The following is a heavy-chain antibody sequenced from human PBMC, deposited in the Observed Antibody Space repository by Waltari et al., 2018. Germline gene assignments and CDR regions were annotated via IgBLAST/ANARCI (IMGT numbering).Heavy chain of an antibody. CDR3: ARGSPGYVRVWDC. V-gene: IGHV3-7*03. Sequence: EVQLMESGGGLVQPGGSLRLSCAASGFSFSAYWMTWVRQAPGKGLGWVANIKYDGSATYHADSVNDRCSISRDNAKNSLYLQMNSVSAEDTAIYYCARGSPGYVRVWDCWGQGTMVTVSS. CDR1: GFSFSAYW. J-gene: IGHJ4*02. CDR2: IKYDGSAT. D-gene: IGHD2-2*01.